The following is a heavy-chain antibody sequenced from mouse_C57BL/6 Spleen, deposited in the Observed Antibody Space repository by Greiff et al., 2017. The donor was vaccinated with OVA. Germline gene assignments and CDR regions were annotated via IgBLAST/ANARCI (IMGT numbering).Heavy chain of an antibody. V-gene: IGHV5-6*02. J-gene: IGHJ3*01. CDR1: GFTFSSYG. Sequence: EVMLVESGGDLVKPGGSLKLSCAASGFTFSSYGMSWVRQTPDKRLEWVATISSGGSYTYYPDSVKGRFTISRDNAKNTLYLQISSLKSEDTAMYYCARRPRFAYWGQGTLVTVSA. CDR3: ARRPRFAY. CDR2: ISSGGSYT.